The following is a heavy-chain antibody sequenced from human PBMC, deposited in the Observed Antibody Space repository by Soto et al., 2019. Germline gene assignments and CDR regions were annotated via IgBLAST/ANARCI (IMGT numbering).Heavy chain of an antibody. CDR1: GFMFVNYW. J-gene: IGHJ3*02. Sequence: ELVESGGGSVQPGGSLKLSCAASGFMFVNYWMNWVRQAPGKGLEWVANINVDGSEKYFVGSVRGRFTISRDNAKNSVYLQMNSLRGEDAAVYYCARDIMGGTFDIWGQGTLVTVSS. D-gene: IGHD2-8*01. CDR3: ARDIMGGTFDI. V-gene: IGHV3-7*05. CDR2: INVDGSEK.